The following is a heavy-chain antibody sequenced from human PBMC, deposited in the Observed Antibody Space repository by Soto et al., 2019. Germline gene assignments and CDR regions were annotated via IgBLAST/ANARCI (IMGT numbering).Heavy chain of an antibody. J-gene: IGHJ6*02. V-gene: IGHV4-59*01. CDR1: GGSISSYY. CDR3: ASSNIAAAGFYYYGMDV. D-gene: IGHD6-13*01. CDR2: IYYYGST. Sequence: SETLSLTCTVSGGSISSYYWSWIRQPPGKGLEWIGYIYYYGSTNYNPSLKSRVTISVDTSKNQFSLKLSSVTAADTAVYYCASSNIAAAGFYYYGMDVWGRGTTVTVS.